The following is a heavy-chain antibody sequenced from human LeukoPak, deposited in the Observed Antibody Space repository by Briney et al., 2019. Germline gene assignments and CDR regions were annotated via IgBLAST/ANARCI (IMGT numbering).Heavy chain of an antibody. Sequence: SETLSLTCTVSGGSITSYYWSWIRQPPGKGLEWLGYISYSGSTNYNPSLKSRVTISVDTSKNQFSLKLSSVTAADTAVYYCARHGGYSNGYARYFDYWGQGTLVTVSS. V-gene: IGHV4-59*08. J-gene: IGHJ4*02. D-gene: IGHD5-18*01. CDR3: ARHGGYSNGYARYFDY. CDR2: ISYSGST. CDR1: GGSITSYY.